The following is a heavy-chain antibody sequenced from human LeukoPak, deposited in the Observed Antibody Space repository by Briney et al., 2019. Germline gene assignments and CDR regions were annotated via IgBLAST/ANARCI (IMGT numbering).Heavy chain of an antibody. CDR2: ISHSGTT. Sequence: PSETLSLTCAVYGGSFSDYYWTWIRQTPGKGLEWIGQISHSGTTSYNPSLKSRVTMSVDTSKNQFSLKLTSVTAADTAVYYCARGCPGYWGQGTMDTVSS. J-gene: IGHJ1*01. CDR1: GGSFSDYY. V-gene: IGHV4-34*01. D-gene: IGHD5-12*01. CDR3: ARGCPGY.